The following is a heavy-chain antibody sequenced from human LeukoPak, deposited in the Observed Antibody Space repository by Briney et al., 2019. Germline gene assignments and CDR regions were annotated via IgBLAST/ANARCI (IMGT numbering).Heavy chain of an antibody. CDR2: IYTSGST. CDR1: GGSISSGSYY. Sequence: SETLSLTCTVSGGSISSGSYYWSWIRQPAGKGLEWIGRIYTSGSTNYNPSLKSRATISVDTSKNQFSLELSSVTAADTAVYYCARDGYSGNDGLWGQGTLVTVSS. D-gene: IGHD5-12*01. J-gene: IGHJ4*02. V-gene: IGHV4-61*02. CDR3: ARDGYSGNDGL.